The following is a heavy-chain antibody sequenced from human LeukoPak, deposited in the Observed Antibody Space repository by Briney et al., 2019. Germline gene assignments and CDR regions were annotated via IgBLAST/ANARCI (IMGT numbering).Heavy chain of an antibody. J-gene: IGHJ6*03. CDR3: ARVKETREERYDYGDLVGVNYYYYMDV. V-gene: IGHV4-34*01. CDR1: GGSFSGYY. CDR2: INHSGST. Sequence: SETLSLTCAVYGGSFSGYYWSWTRQPPGKGLEWIGEINHSGSTNYNPSLKSRVTISVDTSKNQFSLKLSSVTAADTAVYYCARVKETREERYDYGDLVGVNYYYYMDVWGKGTTVTISS. D-gene: IGHD4-17*01.